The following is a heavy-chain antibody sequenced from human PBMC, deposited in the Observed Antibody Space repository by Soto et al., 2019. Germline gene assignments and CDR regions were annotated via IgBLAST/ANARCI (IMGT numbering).Heavy chain of an antibody. CDR3: AKDISAELGIFSGNDAFDI. CDR1: GFTFDDYA. J-gene: IGHJ3*02. D-gene: IGHD7-27*01. CDR2: ISWNSGSI. V-gene: IGHV3-9*01. Sequence: GGSLRLSCAASGFTFDDYAMHWVRQAPGKGLEWVSGISWNSGSIGYADSVKGRFTISRDNAKNSLYLQMNSLRAEDTALYYCAKDISAELGIFSGNDAFDIWGQGTMVTVSS.